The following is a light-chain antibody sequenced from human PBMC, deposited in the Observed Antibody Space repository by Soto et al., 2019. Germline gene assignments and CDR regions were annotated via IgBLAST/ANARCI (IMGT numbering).Light chain of an antibody. CDR2: DAS. Sequence: EIVVAQSPGTLSLSPGERATLSCRASQSVSSSYLAWYQQKPGQAPRLLIYDASRRATVIPDRFSGSGSGTDCTLTISRLEPEDFAVYYCQKYGSSRTFGQGEKVEIQ. CDR1: QSVSSSY. J-gene: IGKJ1*01. V-gene: IGKV3-20*01. CDR3: QKYGSSRT.